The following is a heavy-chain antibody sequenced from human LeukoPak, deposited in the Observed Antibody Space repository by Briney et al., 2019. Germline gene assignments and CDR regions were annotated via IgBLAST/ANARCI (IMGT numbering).Heavy chain of an antibody. CDR1: GFIFSNAW. D-gene: IGHD5-18*01. Sequence: GGSLRLSCAGSGFIFSNAWMNWVRQAPGKGLEWVSAISGSGGSTYYADSVKGRFTISRDNSKNTLYLQMNSLRAEDTAVYYCAKVTAMAWIDYWGQGTLVTVSS. CDR3: AKVTAMAWIDY. V-gene: IGHV3-23*01. J-gene: IGHJ4*02. CDR2: ISGSGGST.